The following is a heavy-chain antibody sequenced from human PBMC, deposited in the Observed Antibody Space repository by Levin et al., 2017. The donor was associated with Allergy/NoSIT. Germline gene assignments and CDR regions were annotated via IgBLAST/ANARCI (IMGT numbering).Heavy chain of an antibody. J-gene: IGHJ5*02. V-gene: IGHV3-11*01. Sequence: AGESLKISCAASGFTFSDYYMSWIRQAPGKGLEWVSYISSSGSTIYYADSVKGRFTISRDNAKNSLYLQMNSLRAEDTAVYYCARELTGPGTNNWFDPWGQETLVTVSS. CDR2: ISSSGSTI. CDR1: GFTFSDYY. CDR3: ARELTGPGTNNWFDP.